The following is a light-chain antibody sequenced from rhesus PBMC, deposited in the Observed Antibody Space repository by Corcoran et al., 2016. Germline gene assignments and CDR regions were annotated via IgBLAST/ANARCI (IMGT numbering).Light chain of an antibody. V-gene: IGKV1-28*02. J-gene: IGKJ3*01. Sequence: DIQMTQSPSSLSASVGDTVTITCRTSQAINGYLNWFHQKPGKAPKLPIYDTSNLANGVPARFSVTGTRTDFILTITNLQPEDFATYYCLHHYNYPFTFGAGTKLDI. CDR1: QAINGY. CDR2: DTS. CDR3: LHHYNYPFT.